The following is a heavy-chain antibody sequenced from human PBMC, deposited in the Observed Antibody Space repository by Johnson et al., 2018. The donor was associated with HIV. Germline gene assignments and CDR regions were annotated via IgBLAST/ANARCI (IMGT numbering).Heavy chain of an antibody. Sequence: QVQLVESGGGVVQPGGSLRLSCAASGFTFSSYGMHWVRQAPGKGLEWVAFIRYDGSNKYYADSVTGRFTISRDNSKNTLYLQMNSLRDEDTAVYYCAKGENDYGDYGLDAFDIWGQGTMVTVSS. J-gene: IGHJ3*02. CDR1: GFTFSSYG. D-gene: IGHD4-17*01. CDR2: IRYDGSNK. V-gene: IGHV3-30*02. CDR3: AKGENDYGDYGLDAFDI.